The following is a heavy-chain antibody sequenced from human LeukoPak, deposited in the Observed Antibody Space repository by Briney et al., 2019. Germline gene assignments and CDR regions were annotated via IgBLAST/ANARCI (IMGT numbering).Heavy chain of an antibody. Sequence: GGSLRLSCAASRFTFSSYSMNWARQAPGKGLEWVSVISGSGGNKQYVDSVKGRLTISRDNSKNTLYLQMNSLRAEDTAVYYCARHPHDFGDSRTDYWGRGTLVTVSS. CDR2: ISGSGGNK. CDR3: ARHPHDFGDSRTDY. J-gene: IGHJ4*02. CDR1: RFTFSSYS. V-gene: IGHV3-23*01. D-gene: IGHD4-17*01.